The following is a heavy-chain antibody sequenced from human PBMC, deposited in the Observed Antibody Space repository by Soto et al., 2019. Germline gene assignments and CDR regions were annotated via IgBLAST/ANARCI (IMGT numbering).Heavy chain of an antibody. CDR3: ARILSPVDTAMVLADEPFDY. CDR1: GFTFSSYG. J-gene: IGHJ4*02. D-gene: IGHD5-18*01. CDR2: IWYDGSNK. V-gene: IGHV3-33*01. Sequence: GGSLRLSCAASGFTFSSYGMHWVRQAPGKGLEWVAVIWYDGSNKYYADSVKGRFTISRDNSKNTLYLQMNSLRAEDTAVYYCARILSPVDTAMVLADEPFDYWGQGTLVTVSS.